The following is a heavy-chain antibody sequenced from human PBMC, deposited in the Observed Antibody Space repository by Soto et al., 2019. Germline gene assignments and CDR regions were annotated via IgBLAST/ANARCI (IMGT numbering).Heavy chain of an antibody. CDR2: ISSGGGHT. V-gene: IGHV3-23*01. D-gene: IGHD2-21*02. J-gene: IGHJ4*02. CDR3: AKVQEFCGYNCYTVDS. Sequence: EVQLLESGGGLAQPGGSLRLSCAASGFTFSKSAMSWVREVPGKGLEWAAGISSGGGHTNYADSVKGRFTISRDNCKDTLYLQMNSLRAEDTALYYCAKVQEFCGYNCYTVDSWGQRALVTVSS. CDR1: GFTFSKSA.